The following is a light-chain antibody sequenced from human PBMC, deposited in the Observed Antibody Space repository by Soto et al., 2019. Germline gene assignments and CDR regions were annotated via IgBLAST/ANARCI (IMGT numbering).Light chain of an antibody. V-gene: IGLV2-14*01. Sequence: QSALTQPASVSGSPGXXITISCTGXXXXVGGYNYVSWYQQHPGKAPKLMIYDVNNRPSGVSNRFSGSKSGNTASLTISGLQAEDEADYYCSSYTGSSTYVVFGGGTKLTVL. CDR3: SSYTGSSTYVV. CDR2: DVN. CDR1: XXXVGGYNY. J-gene: IGLJ2*01.